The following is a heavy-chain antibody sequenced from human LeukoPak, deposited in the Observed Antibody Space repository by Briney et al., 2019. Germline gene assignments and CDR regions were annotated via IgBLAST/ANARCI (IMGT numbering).Heavy chain of an antibody. CDR2: IYYSGST. J-gene: IGHJ4*02. Sequence: SETLSLTCTVSGGSISSSTYYWGWIRQPPGKGLEWIGSIYYSGSTYYNPSLKSRVTIPVDTSKNQFSLKLSSVTAADTAVYYCARLGTATRGNDYWGQGTLVTVSS. CDR1: GGSISSSTYY. CDR3: ARLGTATRGNDY. V-gene: IGHV4-39*01. D-gene: IGHD4-11*01.